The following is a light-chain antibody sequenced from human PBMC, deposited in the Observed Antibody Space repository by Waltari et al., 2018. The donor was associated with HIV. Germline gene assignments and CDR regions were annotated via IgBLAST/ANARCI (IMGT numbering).Light chain of an antibody. Sequence: QSVLTQPPPVSGAPGQRVTIPSTGSSSNIGAGYDVHWYQRLPGTAPKLLIYGNTNRPSGVPDRFSGSKSGTSASLAITGLQPEDEADYYCQSYDSSLSASGGVFGTGTKVTVL. CDR1: SSNIGAGYD. CDR2: GNT. V-gene: IGLV1-40*01. J-gene: IGLJ1*01. CDR3: QSYDSSLSASGGV.